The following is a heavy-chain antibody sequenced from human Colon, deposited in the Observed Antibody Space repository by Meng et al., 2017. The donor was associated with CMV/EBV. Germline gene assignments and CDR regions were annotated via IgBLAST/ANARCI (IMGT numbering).Heavy chain of an antibody. CDR3: ARGPGATVTTGFDY. J-gene: IGHJ4*02. Sequence: GGSLRLSCAASGFSLKTYNMHWVRQAPGKGLEWVAFIRSDGYKTDYVDSVKGRFTASRDNSKNTLFLQMNSLRAEDTAVYYCARGPGATVTTGFDYWGQGTLVTVSS. V-gene: IGHV3-30*02. CDR1: GFSLKTYN. CDR2: IRSDGYKT. D-gene: IGHD4-11*01.